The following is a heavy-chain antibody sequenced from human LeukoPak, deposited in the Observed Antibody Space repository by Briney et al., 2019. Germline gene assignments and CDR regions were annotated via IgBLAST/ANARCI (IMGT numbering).Heavy chain of an antibody. CDR3: ASAPLGSTRP. D-gene: IGHD1-26*01. V-gene: IGHV3-21*01. CDR2: ISSSSSSI. CDR1: RFTFSNYN. J-gene: IGHJ5*02. Sequence: PGGSLRLSCAASRFTFSNYNMNWVRQAPGKGLEWVSSISSSSSSINYADSLKGRFTTSRDNAKNSLYLQMNSLRAEDTAVYYCASAPLGSTRPWGQGTLVTVSS.